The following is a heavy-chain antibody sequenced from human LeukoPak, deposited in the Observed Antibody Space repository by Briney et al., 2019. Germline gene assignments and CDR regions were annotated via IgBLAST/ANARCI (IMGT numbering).Heavy chain of an antibody. D-gene: IGHD4/OR15-4a*01. CDR2: IYSGVGP. J-gene: IGHJ4*02. CDR1: GFTVSSNS. Sequence: GGSLRLSCTVSGFTVSSNSMSWVRRAPGKGLEWVSFIYSGVGPHYSDSVKGRFTISRDDSKNTLYLQMNSLRAEDTAVYYCARRAGAYSHPYDYWGQGTLVTVSS. V-gene: IGHV3-53*01. CDR3: ARRAGAYSHPYDY.